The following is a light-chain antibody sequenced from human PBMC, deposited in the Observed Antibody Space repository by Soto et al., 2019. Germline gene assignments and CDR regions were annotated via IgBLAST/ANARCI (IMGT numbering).Light chain of an antibody. V-gene: IGLV2-8*01. Sequence: QSALTQPPSASGSPGQSVTISCTGTSSDVGGYNYVSWYQQHPGKAPKLMIYEVSKRPSGVPDRFSGSKSGNTASLTVSGLQAEDGADYYRNSNSGSNIVVFGGGTKLTVL. CDR1: SSDVGGYNY. CDR2: EVS. J-gene: IGLJ2*01. CDR3: NSNSGSNIVV.